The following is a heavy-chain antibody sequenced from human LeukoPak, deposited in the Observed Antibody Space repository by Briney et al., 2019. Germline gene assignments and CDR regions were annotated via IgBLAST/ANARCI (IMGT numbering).Heavy chain of an antibody. CDR2: ISYDGSNK. D-gene: IGHD3-10*01. J-gene: IGHJ5*02. Sequence: SGGSLRLSCAASGFTFSSYGVHWVRQAPGKGLEWVAVISYDGSNKYYADSVKGRFTISRDNSKNTLYLQMNSLRAEDTAVYYCAKDLLLSWGQGTLVTVSS. CDR1: GFTFSSYG. V-gene: IGHV3-30*18. CDR3: AKDLLLS.